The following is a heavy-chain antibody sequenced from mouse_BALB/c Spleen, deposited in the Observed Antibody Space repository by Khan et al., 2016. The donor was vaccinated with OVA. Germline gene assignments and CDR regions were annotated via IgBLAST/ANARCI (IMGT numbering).Heavy chain of an antibody. CDR3: ARGGAAYYRNDGGAMEY. CDR1: GYTFTTAG. Sequence: QIQLVQSGPELKKPGETVRISCKASGYTFTTAGIQWVQKMPGKGLKWIGWINTHSGVPKYAEDFKGRFAFSLEISVNTAYLQITNLKNEDTAKYFSARGGAAYYRNDGGAMEYWGQGTSVTVSS. V-gene: IGHV9-4*02. CDR2: INTHSGVP. D-gene: IGHD2-14*01. J-gene: IGHJ4*01.